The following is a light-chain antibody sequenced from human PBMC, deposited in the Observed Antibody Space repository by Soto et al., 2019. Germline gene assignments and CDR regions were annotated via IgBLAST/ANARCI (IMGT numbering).Light chain of an antibody. CDR3: QQANSFPIT. CDR2: ATS. Sequence: DIQMTQSPSSVSASVGDRVTITCRASQGISSWLDWYQQKPGKAPKLLIYATSSLQSGVPSRFSGSGSGTDFTLTLSSLQTADFATYYGQQANSFPITFGQGTRLEIK. CDR1: QGISSW. V-gene: IGKV1-12*01. J-gene: IGKJ5*01.